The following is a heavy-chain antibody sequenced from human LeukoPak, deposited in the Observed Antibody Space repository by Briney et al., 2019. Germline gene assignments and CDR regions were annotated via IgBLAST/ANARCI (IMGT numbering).Heavy chain of an antibody. CDR1: GFTFSRYG. J-gene: IGHJ4*02. CDR3: AKFGYCSSTSCPGDY. Sequence: QPGRSLRLSCAASGFTFSRYGMHWVRQAPGKGLEWVAVISSDGSNKYYADSVKGRFTISRDNSKNTLYLQMNSLKAEDTAVYYCAKFGYCSSTSCPGDYWGQGTQVTVSS. V-gene: IGHV3-30*18. CDR2: ISSDGSNK. D-gene: IGHD2-2*03.